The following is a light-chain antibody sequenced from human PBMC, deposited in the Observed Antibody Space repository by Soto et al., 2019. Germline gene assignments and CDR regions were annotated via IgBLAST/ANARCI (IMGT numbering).Light chain of an antibody. J-gene: IGKJ1*01. CDR1: QSFSSTY. V-gene: IGKV3-20*01. Sequence: EIVLTQSPGTLSLSPGERATLSCRASQSFSSTYLAWYQQKPGQAPSLLIYGASSRATGIPDRFSGSGSGTDFTLTISRLEPEDFAVYYCQQYGTSPPWTLGQGTKVEIK. CDR2: GAS. CDR3: QQYGTSPPWT.